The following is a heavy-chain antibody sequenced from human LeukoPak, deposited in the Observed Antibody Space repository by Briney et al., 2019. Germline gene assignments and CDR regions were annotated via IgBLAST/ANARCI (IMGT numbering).Heavy chain of an antibody. J-gene: IGHJ4*02. V-gene: IGHV3-30*02. CDR3: AKDRRPVNQQYGAPGY. CDR2: IRYDGSNK. CDR1: GFTFSSYG. Sequence: GGSLRLSCAASGFTFSSYGMHWVRQAPGKGLEWVAFIRYDGSNKYYADSVKGRFTISRDNSKNTLNLQMNSLRAEDTAVYYCAKDRRPVNQQYGAPGYWGQGTLVTVSS. D-gene: IGHD4-17*01.